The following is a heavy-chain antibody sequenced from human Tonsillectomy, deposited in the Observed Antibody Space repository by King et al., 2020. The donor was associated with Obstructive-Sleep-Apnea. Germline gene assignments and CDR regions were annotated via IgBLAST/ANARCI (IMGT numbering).Heavy chain of an antibody. V-gene: IGHV3-15*01. J-gene: IGHJ5*02. CDR1: GLSFTNAW. D-gene: IGHD4-11*01. Sequence: VQLVESGGGLVKPGGSLRLSCAASGLSFTNAWMSWVRQSPGKGLEWVGRLKSERSGGTTDYAAPVKGRFTISRDDSKNTLYLQMNSLKTEDTAVYYCTTLYRLDPWGQGTLVTVSS. CDR3: TTLYRLDP. CDR2: LKSERSGGTT.